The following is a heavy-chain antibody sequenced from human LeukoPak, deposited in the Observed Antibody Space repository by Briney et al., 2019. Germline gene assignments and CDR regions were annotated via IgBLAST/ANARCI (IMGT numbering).Heavy chain of an antibody. Sequence: ASVKVSCKASGYTFTSYGISWVRQAPGQGLEWMGWISAYNGNTNYAQKLQGRVTMTTDTSTSTAYMELRSLRSDDTAVYYCASSVSVVPAEDHYYYYMDVWGKGTTVTVSS. J-gene: IGHJ6*03. CDR3: ASSVSVVPAEDHYYYYMDV. CDR1: GYTFTSYG. V-gene: IGHV1-18*01. D-gene: IGHD2-2*01. CDR2: ISAYNGNT.